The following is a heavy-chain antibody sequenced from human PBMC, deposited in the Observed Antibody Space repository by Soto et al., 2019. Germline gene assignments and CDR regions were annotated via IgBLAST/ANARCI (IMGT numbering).Heavy chain of an antibody. V-gene: IGHV4-30-4*01. CDR1: GGSISSGDYY. CDR3: ARVLTTTVSWFDP. Sequence: SETLSLTCTVSGGSISSGDYYWSWIRQPPGKGLEWIGYIYYSGSTYYNPSLKSRVTISVDTSKNQFSLKLSSVTAADTAVYYCARVLTTTVSWFDPWGQGTLVTVSS. J-gene: IGHJ5*02. D-gene: IGHD4-17*01. CDR2: IYYSGST.